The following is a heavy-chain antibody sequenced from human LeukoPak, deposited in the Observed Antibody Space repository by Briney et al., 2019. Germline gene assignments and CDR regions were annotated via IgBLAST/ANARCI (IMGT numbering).Heavy chain of an antibody. Sequence: ASVKVSCKASGYTFTDYYIHWVRQAPGQGLEWMGWIKPESGGTNYAQNFRGRVTMTRDTPISTTYMELSRLRSDDTAVYYCASSEDTTSSSWSWGQGTLVTVSS. V-gene: IGHV1-2*02. CDR3: ASSEDTTSSSWS. J-gene: IGHJ5*02. D-gene: IGHD6-13*01. CDR1: GYTFTDYY. CDR2: IKPESGGT.